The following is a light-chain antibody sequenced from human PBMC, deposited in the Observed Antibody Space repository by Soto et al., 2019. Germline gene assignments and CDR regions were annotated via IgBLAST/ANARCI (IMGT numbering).Light chain of an antibody. CDR2: GSS. Sequence: EIVMTQSPASLSVSPGETATLSCRASQSISNSLAWYQQKPGQAPSLLIYGSSTRATGIPARFSGSGSGTEFTLTISSLQSEDSALYYCQQYNNWPPRTFGQGTKLEIK. V-gene: IGKV3-15*01. CDR1: QSISNS. J-gene: IGKJ2*01. CDR3: QQYNNWPPRT.